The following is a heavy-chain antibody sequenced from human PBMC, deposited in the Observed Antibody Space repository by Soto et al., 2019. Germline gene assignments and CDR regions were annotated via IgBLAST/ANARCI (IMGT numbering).Heavy chain of an antibody. CDR3: ARVSATGWHVNGRDYFDH. J-gene: IGHJ4*02. CDR2: MSWNAGYI. V-gene: IGHV3-9*01. CDR1: GFTFDDYV. D-gene: IGHD6-19*01. Sequence: SLRLSCAASGFTFDDYVMHWVRQAPGKGLEWVSGMSWNAGYISYASSVKGRFTIFRDNAKNSLFLHMSDLRTADTAVYYCARVSATGWHVNGRDYFDHWGLGTLVTVSS.